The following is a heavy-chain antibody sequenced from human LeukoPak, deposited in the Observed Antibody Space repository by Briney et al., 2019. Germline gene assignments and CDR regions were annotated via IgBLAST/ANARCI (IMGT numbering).Heavy chain of an antibody. V-gene: IGHV1-18*01. CDR1: GYSFNKFG. Sequence: ASVKVSCKASGYSFNKFGIRWVRQAPGQGLEWMGWISGYSGKTDSAQKLQDRVTMTTDNSTSTAYLELRSLRSDDTAVYFCVRVGSAYGDPLEFDLWGQGTLVTVSS. CDR3: VRVGSAYGDPLEFDL. CDR2: ISGYSGKT. D-gene: IGHD2-21*01. J-gene: IGHJ5*02.